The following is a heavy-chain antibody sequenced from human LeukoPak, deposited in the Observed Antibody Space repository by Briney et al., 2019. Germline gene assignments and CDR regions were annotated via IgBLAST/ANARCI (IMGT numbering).Heavy chain of an antibody. V-gene: IGHV3-23*01. J-gene: IGHJ4*02. CDR2: ISRSTGST. Sequence: GGSLRLSCAASRFTFSSYGMSWVRQAPGKGLEWVSGISRSTGSTYYAGSVKGRFTISRDNARNSLYLQMDNLRAEDTGVYYCARDFYDGFALDYWGQGTLVTVSS. D-gene: IGHD2/OR15-2a*01. CDR1: RFTFSSYG. CDR3: ARDFYDGFALDY.